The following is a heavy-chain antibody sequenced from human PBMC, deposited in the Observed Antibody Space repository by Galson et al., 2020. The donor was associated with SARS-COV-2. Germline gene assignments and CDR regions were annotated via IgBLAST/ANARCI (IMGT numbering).Heavy chain of an antibody. CDR3: ARDSATAMVINWFDP. V-gene: IGHV1-2*02. Sequence: ASVKVSCKASGYTFTGYYMHWVRQAPGQGLEWMGWINPNSGGTNYAQKFQGRVTMTRDTSISTAYMELSRLRSDDTAVYYCARDSATAMVINWFDPWGQGTLVTVSS. CDR2: INPNSGGT. D-gene: IGHD5-18*01. CDR1: GYTFTGYY. J-gene: IGHJ5*02.